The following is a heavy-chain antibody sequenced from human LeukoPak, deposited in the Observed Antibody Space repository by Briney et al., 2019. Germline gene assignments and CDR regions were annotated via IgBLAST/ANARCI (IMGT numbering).Heavy chain of an antibody. CDR1: GGSFSGCY. CDR2: INHSGST. V-gene: IGHV4-34*01. Sequence: PSETLCLTCAVYGGSFSGCYWSWIRQPPGKGLEWIGEINHSGSTNYNPSLKSRVTISVDTSKNQFSLKLSSVTAADTAVYYCARERGRWDFDYWGQGTLVTVSS. J-gene: IGHJ4*02. CDR3: ARERGRWDFDY. D-gene: IGHD1-26*01.